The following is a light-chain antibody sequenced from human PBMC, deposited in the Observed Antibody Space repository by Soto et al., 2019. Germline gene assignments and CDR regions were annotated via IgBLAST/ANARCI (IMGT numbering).Light chain of an antibody. V-gene: IGLV2-11*01. Sequence: QAVLTQPRSVSGSPGQSVTISCTGTSSDVGGYNYVSWYQQHPGKAPKLMIYDVSKRPSGVPDRFSGSKSGNTASLTISGLQAEDEADNYCCSYAGSYTSRVFGGGTKLTVL. CDR3: CSYAGSYTSRV. CDR2: DVS. CDR1: SSDVGGYNY. J-gene: IGLJ2*01.